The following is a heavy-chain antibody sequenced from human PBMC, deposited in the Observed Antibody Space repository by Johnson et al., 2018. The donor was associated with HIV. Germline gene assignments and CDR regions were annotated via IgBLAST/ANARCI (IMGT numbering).Heavy chain of an antibody. V-gene: IGHV3-20*04. Sequence: VQLVESGGGVVRPGGSLRLSCAASGFTFDDYGMSWVRQAPGKGLEWVSGINWNGGRTGYADSVKGRFTISRDNAKKSLYLQMNSLRAEDTALYYCARDSTPWGGDYVAYAFDIWGRGTMVTVSS. J-gene: IGHJ3*02. CDR1: GFTFDDYG. D-gene: IGHD4-17*01. CDR2: INWNGGRT. CDR3: ARDSTPWGGDYVAYAFDI.